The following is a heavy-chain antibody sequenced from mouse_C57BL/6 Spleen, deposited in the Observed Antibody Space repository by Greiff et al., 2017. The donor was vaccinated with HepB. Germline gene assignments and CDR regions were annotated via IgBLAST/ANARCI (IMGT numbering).Heavy chain of an antibody. CDR2: ISSGGSYT. D-gene: IGHD2-5*01. CDR3: ARQRYSNRTYAMDY. J-gene: IGHJ4*01. CDR1: GFTFSSYG. V-gene: IGHV5-6*01. Sequence: EVMLVESGGDLVKPGGSLKLSCAASGFTFSSYGMSWVRQTPDKRLEWVATISSGGSYTYYPDSVKGRFTISRDNAKNTLYLQMSSLKSEDTAMYDCARQRYSNRTYAMDYWGQGTSVTVSS.